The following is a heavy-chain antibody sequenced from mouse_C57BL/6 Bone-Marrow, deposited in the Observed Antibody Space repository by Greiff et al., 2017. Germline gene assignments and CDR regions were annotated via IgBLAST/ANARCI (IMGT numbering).Heavy chain of an antibody. CDR2: ISYSGST. Sequence: VQLKESGPGMVKPSQSLSLTCTVTGYSITSGYDWHWIRHFPGNKLEWMGYISYSGSTNYNPSLKSRISITHDTSKNHFFLKLNSVTTEDTATYYCARADGYLYWYFDVWGTGTTVTVSS. D-gene: IGHD2-3*01. V-gene: IGHV3-1*01. J-gene: IGHJ1*03. CDR1: GYSITSGYD. CDR3: ARADGYLYWYFDV.